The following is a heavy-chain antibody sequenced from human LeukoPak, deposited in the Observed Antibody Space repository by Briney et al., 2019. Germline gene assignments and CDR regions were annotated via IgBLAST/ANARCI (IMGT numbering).Heavy chain of an antibody. CDR2: HYTRGRT. D-gene: IGHD2-21*02. CDR3: ARENVLYCGGDCATYAFDI. V-gene: IGHV4-61*02. J-gene: IGHJ3*02. CDR1: CGSIRSGSYY. Sequence: SETLSLICTVSCGSIRSGSYYWSWIRRPAGKGQEWSGRHYTRGRTSYNPSLKSRVTISVDTSKNHVSLKLSSVTAADTAVYYCARENVLYCGGDCATYAFDIWGQGTMVTVSS.